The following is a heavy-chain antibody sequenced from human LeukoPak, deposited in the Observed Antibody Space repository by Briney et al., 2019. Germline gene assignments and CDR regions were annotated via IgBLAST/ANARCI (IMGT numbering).Heavy chain of an antibody. J-gene: IGHJ4*02. CDR1: GFTFNNYA. CDR2: ISGSGGST. D-gene: IGHD6-13*01. Sequence: GGSLRLSCPASGFTFNNYAMIWVRQAPGKGLEWVSGISGSGGSTYYADSVKGRFRISRDNSKNTLYLQMNSLRGEDTAVYYCARVKAAAGAFDYWGQGTLVTVSS. V-gene: IGHV3-23*01. CDR3: ARVKAAAGAFDY.